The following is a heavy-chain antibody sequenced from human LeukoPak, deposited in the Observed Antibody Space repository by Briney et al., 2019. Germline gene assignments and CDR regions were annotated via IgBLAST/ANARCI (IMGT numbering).Heavy chain of an antibody. CDR2: ISYDGSNK. V-gene: IGHV3-30*18. Sequence: RSGGSLRLSCTASGFTFSSYGMHWVRQAPGKGLEWVAVISYDGSNKYYADSVKGRFTISRDNSKNTLYLQMNSLRAEDTAVYYCAKDQGLWFGEDYMDVWGKGTTVTVSS. J-gene: IGHJ6*03. D-gene: IGHD3-10*01. CDR3: AKDQGLWFGEDYMDV. CDR1: GFTFSSYG.